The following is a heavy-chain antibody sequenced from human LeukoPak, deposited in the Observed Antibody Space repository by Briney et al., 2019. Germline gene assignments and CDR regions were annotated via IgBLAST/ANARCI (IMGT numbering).Heavy chain of an antibody. J-gene: IGHJ4*02. CDR3: AKEPALRFLEWLASDY. CDR1: GFTFSSYA. Sequence: GGSLRLSCAASGFTFSSYAMSWVRQAPGKGLEWVSAISGSGGSTYYADSVKGRFTISRDNSKNTLYLQMNSLRAEDTAVYYCAKEPALRFLEWLASDYWGQGTLVTASS. D-gene: IGHD3-3*01. CDR2: ISGSGGST. V-gene: IGHV3-23*01.